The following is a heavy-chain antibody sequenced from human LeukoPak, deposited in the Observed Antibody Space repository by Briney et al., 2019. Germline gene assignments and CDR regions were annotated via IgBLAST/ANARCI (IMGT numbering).Heavy chain of an antibody. CDR1: GFTFSSYG. Sequence: GRSLRLSCAASGFTFSSYGMHWVRQAPGKGLEWVAVIWYDGSNKYYADSVKGRFTISRDNSKNTLYLQMNSPRAEDTAVYYCARDHQDTAMVQDYWGQGTLVTVSS. CDR3: ARDHQDTAMVQDY. D-gene: IGHD5-18*01. CDR2: IWYDGSNK. J-gene: IGHJ4*02. V-gene: IGHV3-33*01.